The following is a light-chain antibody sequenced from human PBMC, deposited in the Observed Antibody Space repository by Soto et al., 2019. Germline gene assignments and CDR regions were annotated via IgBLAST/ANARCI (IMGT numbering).Light chain of an antibody. CDR3: CLYIGATTYV. CDR1: SSDVGGYNY. V-gene: IGLV2-11*01. CDR2: EGH. J-gene: IGLJ1*01. Sequence: QSALTQPRSVSGSPGQSVTISCTGTSSDVGGYNYVSWYQQHPGKAPKLMISEGHRRPSGVPDRFSGSTSVNSASLTISGLQADDEADYYCCLYIGATTYVFGTGTKLTVL.